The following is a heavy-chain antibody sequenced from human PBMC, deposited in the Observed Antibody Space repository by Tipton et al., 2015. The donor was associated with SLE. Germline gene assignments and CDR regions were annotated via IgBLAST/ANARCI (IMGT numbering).Heavy chain of an antibody. V-gene: IGHV4-59*08. D-gene: IGHD2-15*01. CDR3: TRGSYCYFDY. J-gene: IGHJ4*02. CDR2: IYYSGTT. CDR1: GGSISSYY. Sequence: TLSLTCTVSGGSISSYYWSWIRQPPGKGLEWIGYIYYSGTTNYNPSLKSRVTISVDTPKNQFSLRLSSVTAADTAVYYCTRGSYCYFDYVGQGTLVTVSS.